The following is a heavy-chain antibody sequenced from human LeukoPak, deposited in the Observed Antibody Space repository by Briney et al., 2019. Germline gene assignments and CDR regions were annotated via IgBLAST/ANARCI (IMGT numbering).Heavy chain of an antibody. CDR3: ARDRVDRAMAFYYYMDV. D-gene: IGHD5-18*01. V-gene: IGHV3-30*03. CDR2: ISYDGSNK. J-gene: IGHJ6*03. CDR1: GFTFSSYS. Sequence: PGGSLRLSCAASGFTFSSYSMNWVRQAPGKGLEWVAVISYDGSNKYYADSVKGRFTVSRDNSKNTLYLQMNSLRADDTAVYYCARDRVDRAMAFYYYMDVWGKGTTVTISS.